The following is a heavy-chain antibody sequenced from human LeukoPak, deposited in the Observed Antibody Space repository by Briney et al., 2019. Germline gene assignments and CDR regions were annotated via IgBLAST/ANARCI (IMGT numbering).Heavy chain of an antibody. D-gene: IGHD4-11*01. J-gene: IGHJ4*02. CDR2: IYYSGST. CDR1: GASISSYY. V-gene: IGHV4-59*01. CDR3: ARDPTRSGLDY. Sequence: PSETLSLTCTVSGASISSYYWSWIRQPPGKGLEWIGYIYYSGSTNYNPSLKSRVTISVETSKNQFSLKLSSVTAADTAVYYCARDPTRSGLDYWGQGTLVTVSS.